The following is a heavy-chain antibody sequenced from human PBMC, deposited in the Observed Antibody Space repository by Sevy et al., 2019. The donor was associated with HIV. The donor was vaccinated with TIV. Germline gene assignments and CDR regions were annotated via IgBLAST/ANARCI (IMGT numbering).Heavy chain of an antibody. Sequence: GGSLRLSCAASGFTFGDYAMNWVRQAPGKGLEGVAFLKSKASGGTLHHAGSVQGRFTISRDDSKNIAYLQMNDLKTEDTAVYYCTRWKGGQSIFDYWGQGALVTVSS. J-gene: IGHJ4*02. CDR2: LKSKASGGTL. V-gene: IGHV3-49*04. D-gene: IGHD1-1*01. CDR1: GFTFGDYA. CDR3: TRWKGGQSIFDY.